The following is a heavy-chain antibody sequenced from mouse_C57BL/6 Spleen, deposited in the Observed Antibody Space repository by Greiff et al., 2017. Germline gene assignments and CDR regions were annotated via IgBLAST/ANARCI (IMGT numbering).Heavy chain of an antibody. CDR1: GFTFSNYW. V-gene: IGHV6-3*01. CDR2: IRLKSDNYAT. CDR3: TADYYGSSYDWYFDV. D-gene: IGHD1-1*01. Sequence: EVKVEESGGGLVQPGGSMKLSCVASGFTFSNYWMNWVRQSPEKGLEWVAQIRLKSDNYATHYAESVKGRFTISRDDSKSSVYLQMNNLRAEDTGIYYCTADYYGSSYDWYFDVWGTGTTVTVSS. J-gene: IGHJ1*03.